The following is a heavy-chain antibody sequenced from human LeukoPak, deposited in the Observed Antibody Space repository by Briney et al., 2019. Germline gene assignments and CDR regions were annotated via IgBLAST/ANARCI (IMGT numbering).Heavy chain of an antibody. J-gene: IGHJ4*02. D-gene: IGHD3-10*01. CDR3: ARSPGDRTYFDY. CDR2: IYRGGST. Sequence: GVSLRLSCAASGFTVSSNYMSWVRQAPGKGLEWVSVIYRGGSTYYADSVKGRFTISRDNSKNTLYLQMNSLRAEDTAVYYCARSPGDRTYFDYWGQGTLVTVSS. V-gene: IGHV3-53*01. CDR1: GFTVSSNY.